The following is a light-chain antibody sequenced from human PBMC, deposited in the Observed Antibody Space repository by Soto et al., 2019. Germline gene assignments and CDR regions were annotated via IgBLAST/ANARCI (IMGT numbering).Light chain of an antibody. CDR3: QTCNTGLHV. Sequence: QSVLTQSPSASASLGASVKITCTLSSGHSSSAIAWHQQQPEKGPRYLMKLNSDGSHSKGDAIPDRFSGSSSAAERYLTISSPQSEDESYYRCQTCNTGLHVFGTGTKVTVL. V-gene: IGLV4-69*01. CDR1: SGHSSSA. J-gene: IGLJ1*01. CDR2: LNSDGSH.